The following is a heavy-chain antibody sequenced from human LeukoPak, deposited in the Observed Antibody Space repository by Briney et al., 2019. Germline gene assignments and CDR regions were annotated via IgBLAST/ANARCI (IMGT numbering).Heavy chain of an antibody. CDR1: GGSISSSTYY. Sequence: SETLSLTCTVSGGSISSSTYYWGWIRQPPGRGLEWIGSINFSGTTYYNPSLKSRVTISVDRSKNQFSLKLSSVTAADTAVYYCARGVWDYDSSGYYYQVGYFDYWGQGTLVTVSS. CDR2: INFSGTT. V-gene: IGHV4-39*07. J-gene: IGHJ4*02. CDR3: ARGVWDYDSSGYYYQVGYFDY. D-gene: IGHD3-22*01.